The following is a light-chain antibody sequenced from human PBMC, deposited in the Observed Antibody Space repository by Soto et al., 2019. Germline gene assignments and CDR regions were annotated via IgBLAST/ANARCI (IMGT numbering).Light chain of an antibody. CDR2: KAS. CDR1: ESISSW. J-gene: IGKJ4*01. V-gene: IGKV1-5*03. CDR3: KHYSVFTLT. Sequence: DIQMTQFPSTLSASVGDRVTITCRASESISSWLAWYQQKPGKAPKILIYKASTLQSGVPSRFTGSGSGTEFTLTISSLQPDDFATYYCKHYSVFTLTFGGGTKVEIK.